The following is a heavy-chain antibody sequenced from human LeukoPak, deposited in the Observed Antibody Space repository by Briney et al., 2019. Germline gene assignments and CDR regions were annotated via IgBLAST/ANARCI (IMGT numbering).Heavy chain of an antibody. CDR2: IRYDGSNK. CDR1: GFTFSIYG. V-gene: IGHV3-30*02. CDR3: AKDYDFWSGPDAFDI. Sequence: PGGSLRLSCAASGFTFSIYGMHWVRQAPGKGLEWVAFIRYDGSNKYYADSVKGRFTISRDNSKNTLYLQMNSLRAEDTAVYYCAKDYDFWSGPDAFDIWGQGTMVTVSS. J-gene: IGHJ3*02. D-gene: IGHD3-3*01.